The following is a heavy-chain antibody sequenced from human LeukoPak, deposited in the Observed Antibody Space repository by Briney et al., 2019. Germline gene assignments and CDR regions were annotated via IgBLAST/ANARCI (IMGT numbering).Heavy chain of an antibody. V-gene: IGHV3-7*01. D-gene: IGHD3-3*01. CDR1: EFTFSSYW. CDR2: IKQGGSEK. J-gene: IGHJ4*02. Sequence: GGSLRLSCAASEFTFSSYWMSWVRQAPGKGLEWVANIKQGGSEKYYVDSVKGRFTISRDNSKNTLYLQMNSLRAEDTAVYYCAKSWSGYYSGYWGQGTLVTVSS. CDR3: AKSWSGYYSGY.